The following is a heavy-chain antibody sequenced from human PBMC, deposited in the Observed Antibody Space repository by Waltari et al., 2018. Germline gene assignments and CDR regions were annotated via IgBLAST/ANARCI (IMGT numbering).Heavy chain of an antibody. CDR2: ISYDGSNK. CDR1: GFTFSSYA. V-gene: IGHV3-30*01. D-gene: IGHD3-10*01. CDR3: ARLAPRTYRSPVPGRHYYYGMDV. J-gene: IGHJ6*02. Sequence: QVQLVESGGGVVQPGRSLRLSCAASGFTFSSYAMHWVRQAPGKGLEWVAVISYDGSNKYYADSVKGRFTISRDNSKNTLYLQMNSLRAEDTAVYYCARLAPRTYRSPVPGRHYYYGMDVWGQGTTVTVSS.